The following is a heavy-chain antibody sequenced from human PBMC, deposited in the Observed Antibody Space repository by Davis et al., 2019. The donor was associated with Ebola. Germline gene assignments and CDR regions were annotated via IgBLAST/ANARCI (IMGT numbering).Heavy chain of an antibody. D-gene: IGHD6-13*01. V-gene: IGHV4-59*01. CDR2: IYYSGST. CDR3: ARGGGIAAANLDY. CDR1: GGSISSYY. J-gene: IGHJ4*02. Sequence: MPSETLSLTCTVSGGSISSYYWSWIRQPPGKGLEWIGYIYYSGSTDYNPSLRGRVTISVDTSKDQFSLRLHSVTAADTAVYYCARGGGIAAANLDYWGQGTLVTVSS.